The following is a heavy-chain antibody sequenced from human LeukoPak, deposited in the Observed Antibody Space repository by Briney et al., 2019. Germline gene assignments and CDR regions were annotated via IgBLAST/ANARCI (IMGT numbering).Heavy chain of an antibody. CDR3: AKYGNSGWVIDN. D-gene: IGHD6-19*01. V-gene: IGHV4-59*08. CDR1: GGSIDSDY. Sequence: SEALSLTCTVSGGSIDSDYWTWIRQPPGKGLEYIGYIYYTGGTNYNPSLKSRVTISVDTSKNQFSLKLSSVTAADTAVYFCAKYGNSGWVIDNWGQGTLVTVSS. CDR2: IYYTGGT. J-gene: IGHJ4*02.